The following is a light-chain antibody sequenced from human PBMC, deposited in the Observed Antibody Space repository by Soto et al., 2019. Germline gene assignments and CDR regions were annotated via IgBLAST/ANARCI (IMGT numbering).Light chain of an antibody. V-gene: IGKV1-9*01. Sequence: DIQLTQSPSFLSASVGDRVTITCRASQGISSYLAWYQQKPGKAPKLLIYAASTLQSGVPSRFSGSGSGTEFTLTISMLQPEYFATYYCEQLNSYLPYTFGQGTKLEIK. CDR3: EQLNSYLPYT. CDR1: QGISSY. CDR2: AAS. J-gene: IGKJ2*01.